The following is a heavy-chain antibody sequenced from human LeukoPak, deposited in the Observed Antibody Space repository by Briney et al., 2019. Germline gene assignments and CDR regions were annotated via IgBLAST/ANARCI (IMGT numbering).Heavy chain of an antibody. D-gene: IGHD4-17*01. Sequence: ASVKVSCKASGGTFSSYAISWVRQAPGQGLEWMGGIIPIFGTANYAQKFQGSVTITADESTSTAYMELSSLRSEDTAVYYCARADDYGDYGQDAFDIWGQGTMVTVSS. V-gene: IGHV1-69*13. CDR3: ARADDYGDYGQDAFDI. CDR1: GGTFSSYA. J-gene: IGHJ3*02. CDR2: IIPIFGTA.